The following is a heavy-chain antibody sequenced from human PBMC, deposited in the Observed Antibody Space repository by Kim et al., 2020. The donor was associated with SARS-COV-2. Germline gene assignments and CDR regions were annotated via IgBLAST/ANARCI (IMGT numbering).Heavy chain of an antibody. CDR3: ATSPLWLGDFDY. J-gene: IGHJ4*02. D-gene: IGHD3-10*01. CDR2: INPNSGGT. CDR1: GYTFTGYY. V-gene: IGHV1-2*06. Sequence: ASVKVSCKASGYTFTGYYMHWVRQAPGQGLEWMGRINPNSGGTNYAQKFQGRVTMTRNTSISTAYMELSRLRSDDTAVYYCATSPLWLGDFDYWGQGTLVTVSS.